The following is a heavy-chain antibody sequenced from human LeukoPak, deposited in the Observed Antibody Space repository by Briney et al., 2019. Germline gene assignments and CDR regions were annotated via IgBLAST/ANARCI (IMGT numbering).Heavy chain of an antibody. D-gene: IGHD6-19*01. Sequence: ASVKVSCKASGYTFTSYDINWARQATGQGLEWMGWMNPNSGNTGYAQKFQGRVTMTRNTSISTAYMELSSLRSEDTAVYYCASGIAVAANLGYWGQGTLVTVSS. V-gene: IGHV1-8*01. J-gene: IGHJ4*02. CDR1: GYTFTSYD. CDR3: ASGIAVAANLGY. CDR2: MNPNSGNT.